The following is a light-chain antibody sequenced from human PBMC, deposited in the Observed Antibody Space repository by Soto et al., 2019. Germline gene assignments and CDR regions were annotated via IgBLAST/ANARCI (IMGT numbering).Light chain of an antibody. Sequence: IVLTQSPGTLSLSPGERATLSCRASQSVSRHLAWYQQKPGQAPRLLIYGASSRATGIPDRFSGSGSGTDFTLTISRLEPEDFAVYYCQQYGSSGTFGQGTKVDI. CDR2: GAS. V-gene: IGKV3-20*01. J-gene: IGKJ1*01. CDR1: QSVSRH. CDR3: QQYGSSGT.